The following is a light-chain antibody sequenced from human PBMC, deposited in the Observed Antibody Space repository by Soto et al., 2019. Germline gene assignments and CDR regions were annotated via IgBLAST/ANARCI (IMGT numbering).Light chain of an antibody. CDR2: DGN. V-gene: IGKV3-11*01. CDR1: QSIGNF. Sequence: EIVLTQSPATLSLSPGERATLSCRASQSIGNFLAWYQQKPGQPPRLLIHDGNNRARGSPARFSGSGSGTDFSLTISSLEPEDSACYYCQQRTNWSPYTFGQGTKLEIK. CDR3: QQRTNWSPYT. J-gene: IGKJ2*01.